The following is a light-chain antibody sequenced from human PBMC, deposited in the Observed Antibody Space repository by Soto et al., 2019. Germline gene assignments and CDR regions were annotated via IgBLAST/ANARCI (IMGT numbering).Light chain of an antibody. Sequence: QSVLTQPASVSGSPGQSITISCTGTSSDVGGYNYVSWYQQHPGKAPKLMIYDVSNRPSGVSNRFSGSKSGNTASLTISGLQAEDEADYYCRLYTSSSTYYVFGTGTKVTVL. CDR3: RLYTSSSTYYV. CDR2: DVS. V-gene: IGLV2-14*01. CDR1: SSDVGGYNY. J-gene: IGLJ1*01.